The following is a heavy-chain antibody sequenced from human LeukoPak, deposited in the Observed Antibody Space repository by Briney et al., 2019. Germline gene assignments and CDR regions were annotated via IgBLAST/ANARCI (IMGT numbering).Heavy chain of an antibody. D-gene: IGHD2-2*01. Sequence: PGGSLRLSCAASGFTFSSYAMSWVRQAPGKGLEWVSALHSGGNTHYADSVNGRFTISRDNSKNTLYLQMNSLGAEDTAVYYCARRYCSTCPTGHAFDLWGQGTMVTVSS. V-gene: IGHV3-23*05. J-gene: IGHJ3*01. CDR2: LHSGGNT. CDR3: ARRYCSTCPTGHAFDL. CDR1: GFTFSSYA.